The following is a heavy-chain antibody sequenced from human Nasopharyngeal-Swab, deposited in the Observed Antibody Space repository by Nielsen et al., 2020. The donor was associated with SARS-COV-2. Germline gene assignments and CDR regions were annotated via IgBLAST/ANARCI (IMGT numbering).Heavy chain of an antibody. CDR3: ARDSYTNGLVKTF. Sequence: SCAASGFIFSDYYMSWVRQAPGKGLEWVSYISTSGTTIYYADSVKGRFTISRDNAKNSLYLQMNSLRAEDTAVYYCARDSYTNGLVKTFWGQGTLVTVSS. J-gene: IGHJ4*02. CDR1: GFIFSDYY. V-gene: IGHV3-11*04. CDR2: ISTSGTTI. D-gene: IGHD4-11*01.